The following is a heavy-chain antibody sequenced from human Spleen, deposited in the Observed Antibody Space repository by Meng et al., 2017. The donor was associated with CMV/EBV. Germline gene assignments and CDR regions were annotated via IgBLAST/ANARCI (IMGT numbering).Heavy chain of an antibody. CDR3: ATRGDGSYYYYYGMDV. V-gene: IGHV3-7*03. CDR1: GFTFTRFW. J-gene: IGHJ6*02. D-gene: IGHD1-26*01. Sequence: GESLKISCAASGFTFTRFWMHWVRQDPGKGLEWVANIKQDGSEKYYVDSVKGRFTISRDNAKNSLYLQMNSLRAEDTAVYYCATRGDGSYYYYYGMDVWGQGTTVTVSS. CDR2: IKQDGSEK.